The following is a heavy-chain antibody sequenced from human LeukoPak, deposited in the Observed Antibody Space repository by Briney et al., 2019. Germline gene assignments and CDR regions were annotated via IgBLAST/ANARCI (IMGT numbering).Heavy chain of an antibody. CDR2: ISSSSSYI. CDR3: ARVATVVTRVLDY. D-gene: IGHD4-23*01. CDR1: GFTFSSYS. V-gene: IGHV3-21*01. Sequence: GGSLRLSCAASGFTFSSYSMNWVRQAPGKGLEWVSSISSSSSYIYYADSVKGRLTISRDNAKNSLYLQMNSLRAEDTAVYYCARVATVVTRVLDYWGQGTLVTVSS. J-gene: IGHJ4*02.